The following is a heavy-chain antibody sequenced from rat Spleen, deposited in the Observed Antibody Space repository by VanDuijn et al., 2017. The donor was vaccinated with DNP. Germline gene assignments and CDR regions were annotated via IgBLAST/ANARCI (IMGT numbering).Heavy chain of an antibody. CDR1: GFSLTSFG. V-gene: IGHV2-15*01. CDR3: AREYYSGGGHWYFDF. CDR2: MWSGGST. D-gene: IGHD1-1*01. Sequence: QVQLKESGPGLVQPSQTLSLTCTVSGFSLTSFGVSWIRQPPGKGLEWIGAMWSGGSTDYTSGLKSRLSISRDTSKSQVLLKVKSLQTEDTATYYCAREYYSGGGHWYFDFWGPGTMVTVSS. J-gene: IGHJ1*01.